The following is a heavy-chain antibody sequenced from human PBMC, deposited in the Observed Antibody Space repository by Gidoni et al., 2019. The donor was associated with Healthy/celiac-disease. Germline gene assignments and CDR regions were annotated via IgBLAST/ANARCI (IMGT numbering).Heavy chain of an antibody. D-gene: IGHD3-3*01. V-gene: IGHV3-48*03. J-gene: IGHJ4*02. CDR1: GFTFSSYE. CDR3: ARDSAEFLEWLLYLDY. Sequence: EVQLVESGGGLVQPGGSLRLSCAASGFTFSSYEMNWVRQAPGKGLEWVSYISSSGSTIYYADSVKGRFTISRDNAKNSLYLQMNSLRAEDTAVYYCARDSAEFLEWLLYLDYWGQGTLVTVSS. CDR2: ISSSGSTI.